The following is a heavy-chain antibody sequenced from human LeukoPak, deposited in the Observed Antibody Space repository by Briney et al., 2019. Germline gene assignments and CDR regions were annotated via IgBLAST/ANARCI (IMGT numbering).Heavy chain of an antibody. CDR1: GFTFSSYS. CDR3: ARSMGPKRVATIWGRRDAFDI. J-gene: IGHJ3*02. V-gene: IGHV3-30*03. D-gene: IGHD5-12*01. Sequence: PGGSLRLSCAASGFTFSSYSMNWVRQAPGKGLEWVAVISYDGSNKYYADSVKGRFTISRDNSKNTLYLQMNSLRAEDTAVYYCARSMGPKRVATIWGRRDAFDIWGQGTMVTVSS. CDR2: ISYDGSNK.